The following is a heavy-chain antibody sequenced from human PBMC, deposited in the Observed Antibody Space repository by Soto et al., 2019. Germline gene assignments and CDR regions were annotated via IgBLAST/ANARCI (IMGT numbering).Heavy chain of an antibody. D-gene: IGHD2-15*01. J-gene: IGHJ3*02. CDR1: GGSISSGGYY. CDR2: IYYSGST. V-gene: IGHV4-31*03. CDR3: ARDLDCSGGSCYSAWAFDI. Sequence: QVQLQESGPGLVKPSQTLSLTCTVSGGSISSGGYYWSWIRQHPGKGLEWIGYIYYSGSTYYNPSLKGRVTISVDTSKNQFSLKLSSVTAADTAVYYCARDLDCSGGSCYSAWAFDIWGQGTMVTVSS.